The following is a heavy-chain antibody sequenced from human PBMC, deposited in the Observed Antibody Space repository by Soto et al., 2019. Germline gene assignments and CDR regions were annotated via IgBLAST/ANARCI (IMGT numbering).Heavy chain of an antibody. D-gene: IGHD3-22*01. Sequence: ASVKVSCKASGYTFTSYAMHWVRQAPGQRLEWMGWINAGNGNTKYSQKFQARVTITRDTSASTAYMELSSLRSEDTAVYYCARGERYYYDSSGYFGFDYWGQGTLVTVXX. CDR2: INAGNGNT. CDR3: ARGERYYYDSSGYFGFDY. CDR1: GYTFTSYA. V-gene: IGHV1-3*01. J-gene: IGHJ4*02.